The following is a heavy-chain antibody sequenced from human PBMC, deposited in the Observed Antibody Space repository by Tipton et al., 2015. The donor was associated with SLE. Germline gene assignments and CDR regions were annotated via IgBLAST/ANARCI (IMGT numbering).Heavy chain of an antibody. D-gene: IGHD6-13*01. Sequence: SLRLSCAASGFSFSTYDMHWVRQVPGKGLEWVAFTPYDGTNKYHADSVKGRFTISRDNSKNTLYLQMNSLRTEDMALYYCAKSGEQRGIAAAGLDYWGQGTLVTVSS. V-gene: IGHV3-30*02. J-gene: IGHJ4*02. CDR2: TPYDGTNK. CDR3: AKSGEQRGIAAAGLDY. CDR1: GFSFSTYD.